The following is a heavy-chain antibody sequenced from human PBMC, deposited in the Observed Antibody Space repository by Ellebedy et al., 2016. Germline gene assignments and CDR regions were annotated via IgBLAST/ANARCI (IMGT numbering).Heavy chain of an antibody. Sequence: GSLRLSXAVYGGSFSGYYWIWIRQSPGKGFEWIGEINHSGSSNHNPSLKSRVTMSVDMSQNQFSLKLRSVTAADTAVYYCARVKPNYIRNWHALDYWGRGILVTVSS. CDR1: GGSFSGYY. CDR2: INHSGSS. D-gene: IGHD1-7*01. J-gene: IGHJ4*02. V-gene: IGHV4-34*01. CDR3: ARVKPNYIRNWHALDY.